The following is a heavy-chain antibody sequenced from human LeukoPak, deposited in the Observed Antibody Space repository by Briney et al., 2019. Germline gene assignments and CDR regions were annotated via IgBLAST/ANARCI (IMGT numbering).Heavy chain of an antibody. D-gene: IGHD1-26*01. J-gene: IGHJ4*02. CDR3: ARSDESIVGASGFDY. Sequence: SETLSLTCTVSGGSISSYYWSWIRQPPGKGLEWIGYIYYSGSTNYNPSLKSRVTISVDTSKNQFSLKLSSVTAADTAVYYCARSDESIVGASGFDYWGQGTLVTVSS. V-gene: IGHV4-59*08. CDR1: GGSISSYY. CDR2: IYYSGST.